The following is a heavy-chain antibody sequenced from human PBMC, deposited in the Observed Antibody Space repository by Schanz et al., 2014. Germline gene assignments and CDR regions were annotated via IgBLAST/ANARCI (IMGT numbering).Heavy chain of an antibody. J-gene: IGHJ4*02. CDR1: GFTFSSYS. D-gene: IGHD3-10*01. Sequence: EVQLVESGGGLVQPGRSLRLSCAASGFTFSSYSMNWVRQAPGKGLEWVSYICSSGNTIYYADSVKGRFTISRDNAKNSLYLQMNSLRAEDTAVYYCARANYRRKINFDYWGRGTLVTVSS. V-gene: IGHV3-48*04. CDR3: ARANYRRKINFDY. CDR2: ICSSGNTI.